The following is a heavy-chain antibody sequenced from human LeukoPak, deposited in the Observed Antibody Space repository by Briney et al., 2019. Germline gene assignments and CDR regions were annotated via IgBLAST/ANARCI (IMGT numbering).Heavy chain of an antibody. CDR2: IYYSGST. V-gene: IGHV4-59*11. J-gene: IGHJ6*03. D-gene: IGHD3-22*01. Sequence: SETLSLTCTVSGGSISRHYWGWIRQPPGKGLEWIGYIYYSGSTNYNPSLKSRVTISVDTSKNQFSLKLSSVTAADTAVYYCARGYYDSSGYYRYYYYYYMDVWGKGTTVTVSS. CDR3: ARGYYDSSGYYRYYYYYYMDV. CDR1: GGSISRHY.